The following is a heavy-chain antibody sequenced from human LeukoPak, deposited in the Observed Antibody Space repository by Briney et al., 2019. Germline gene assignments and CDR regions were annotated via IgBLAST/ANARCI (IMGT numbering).Heavy chain of an antibody. Sequence: SETLSLTCTVSGGSISGGDYYWSRIRQPPGKGLEWIGYIYYSGSPYYNPSLKSRVTISVATSKNQFSLKLSSVTAADTAVYYCARENLPYYFDYWGQGTLVTVSS. V-gene: IGHV4-30-4*08. CDR3: ARENLPYYFDY. CDR2: IYYSGSP. J-gene: IGHJ4*02. CDR1: GGSISGGDYY.